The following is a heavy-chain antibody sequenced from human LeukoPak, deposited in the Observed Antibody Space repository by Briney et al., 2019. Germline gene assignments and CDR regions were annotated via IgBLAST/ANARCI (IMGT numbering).Heavy chain of an antibody. CDR1: GDTFTGNY. CDR2: INPNSGGT. D-gene: IGHD6-19*01. V-gene: IGHV1-2*02. Sequence: ASLKVSSEAPGDTFTGNYMHWGRQAPRQRLEWMWWINPNSGGTNDAQKCQGRVTMTRDTSISTAYMELSRLRSDDTAVYYCARDVGYSSGWYVRAGFDPWGQGTLVTVSS. J-gene: IGHJ5*02. CDR3: ARDVGYSSGWYVRAGFDP.